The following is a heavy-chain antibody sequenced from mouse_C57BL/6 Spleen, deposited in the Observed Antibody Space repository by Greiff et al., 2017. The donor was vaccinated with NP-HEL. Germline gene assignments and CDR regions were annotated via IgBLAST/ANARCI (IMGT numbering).Heavy chain of an antibody. D-gene: IGHD2-5*01. J-gene: IGHJ2*01. CDR3: ARLGIVTFDY. CDR2: INPYNGGT. Sequence: VQLQQSGPVLVKPGASVKMSCKASGYTFTDYYMNWVKQSHGKSLEWIGVINPYNGGTSYNQKFKGKATLTVDKSSSTAYMELNSLTSEDSAVYYCARLGIVTFDYWGQGTTLTVSS. V-gene: IGHV1-19*01. CDR1: GYTFTDYY.